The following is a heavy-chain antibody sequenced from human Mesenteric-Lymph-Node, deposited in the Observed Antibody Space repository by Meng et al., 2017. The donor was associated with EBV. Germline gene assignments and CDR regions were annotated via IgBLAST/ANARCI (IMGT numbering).Heavy chain of an antibody. Sequence: QGPLQESGPGLVKPSGSLSLTCAVSGGSISSSNWWSWVRQPPGKGLEWIGEIYHSGSTNYNPSLKSRVTISVDKSKNQFSLKLSSVTAADTAVYYCARMEFTYDWYYDVWGRGTLVTVSS. CDR1: GGSISSSNW. CDR3: ARMEFTYDWYYDV. CDR2: IYHSGST. D-gene: IGHD1-1*01. V-gene: IGHV4-4*02. J-gene: IGHJ2*01.